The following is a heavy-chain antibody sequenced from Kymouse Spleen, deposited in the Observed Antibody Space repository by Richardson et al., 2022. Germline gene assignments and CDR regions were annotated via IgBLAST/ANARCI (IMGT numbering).Heavy chain of an antibody. Sequence: EVQLVESGGGLVQPGGSLKLSCAASGFTFSGSAMHWVRQASGKGLEWVGRIRSKANSYATAYAASVKGRFTISRDDSKNTAYLQMNSLKTEDTAVYYCTRHLEYSSSSEGMDVWGQGTTVTVSS. V-gene: IGHV3-73*02. D-gene: IGHD6-6*01. CDR1: GFTFSGSA. CDR2: IRSKANSYAT. J-gene: IGHJ6*02. CDR3: TRHLEYSSSSEGMDV.